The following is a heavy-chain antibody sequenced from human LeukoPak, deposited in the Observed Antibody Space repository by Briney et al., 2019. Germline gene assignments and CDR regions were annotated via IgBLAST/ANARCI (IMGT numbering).Heavy chain of an antibody. CDR3: ARGGCSGGSCPNWFDP. Sequence: ASVKVSCKASGYTFTSYGISWVRQAPGQGLEWMGWISAYNDNTNYAQKLQGRVTMTTDTSTSTAYMELRSLRSDDTAVYYCARGGCSGGSCPNWFDPWGQGTLVTVSS. V-gene: IGHV1-18*01. J-gene: IGHJ5*02. CDR2: ISAYNDNT. CDR1: GYTFTSYG. D-gene: IGHD2-15*01.